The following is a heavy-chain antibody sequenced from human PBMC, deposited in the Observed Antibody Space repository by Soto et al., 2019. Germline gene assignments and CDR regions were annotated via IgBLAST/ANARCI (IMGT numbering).Heavy chain of an antibody. D-gene: IGHD6-13*01. V-gene: IGHV3-48*01. CDR2: ISSSSNTI. CDR3: ARDYSNTFDY. J-gene: IGHJ4*02. CDR1: GFTFSSYG. Sequence: EVQLVESGGGLVQPGGSLRLSCAASGFTFSSYGMNWVRQAPGKGLEWVSYISSSSNTIYYADSVKGRFTISRDNAKNSLYLQMNSLRAEDTAVYSCARDYSNTFDYWGQGALVTVSS.